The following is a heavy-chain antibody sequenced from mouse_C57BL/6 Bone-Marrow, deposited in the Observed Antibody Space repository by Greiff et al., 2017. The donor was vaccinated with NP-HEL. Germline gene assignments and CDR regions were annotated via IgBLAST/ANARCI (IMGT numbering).Heavy chain of an antibody. D-gene: IGHD1-1*01. CDR2: INPSTGGT. V-gene: IGHV1-43*01. Sequence: VHVKQSGPELVKPGASVKISCKASGYSFTGYYMHWVKQSSEKSLEWIGEINPSTGGTSYNQKFKGKATLTVDKSSSTAYMQLKSLTSEDSAVYYCARDEDYYGTPDYWGQGTTLTVSS. J-gene: IGHJ2*01. CDR1: GYSFTGYY. CDR3: ARDEDYYGTPDY.